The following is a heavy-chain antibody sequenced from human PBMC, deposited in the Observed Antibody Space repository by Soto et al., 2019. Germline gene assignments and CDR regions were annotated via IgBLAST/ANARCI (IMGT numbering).Heavy chain of an antibody. CDR1: GYTFTSYG. D-gene: IGHD6-6*01. Sequence: ASVKVSCKASGYTFTSYGISWVRQAPGQGLEWMGWISAYNGNTNYAQKFQGRVTITADKSTSTAYMELSSLRSEDTAVYYCARSRGRCALAARKDPSGEYWGQGTLVTVSS. J-gene: IGHJ4*02. V-gene: IGHV1-18*01. CDR3: ARSRGRCALAARKDPSGEY. CDR2: ISAYNGNT.